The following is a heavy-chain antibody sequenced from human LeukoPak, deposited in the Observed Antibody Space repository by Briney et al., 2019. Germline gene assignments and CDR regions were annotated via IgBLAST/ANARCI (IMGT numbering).Heavy chain of an antibody. CDR2: IYYSGST. V-gene: IGHV4-59*08. Sequence: SETLSLTCTVSGGSISSYYWSWIRQPPGKGLKWIGYIYYSGSTNYNPSLRSRVTISVDTSKNQFSLKLSSVTAADTAVYYCARGTRVGATPALDYWGQGTLVTVSS. D-gene: IGHD1-26*01. CDR3: ARGTRVGATPALDY. J-gene: IGHJ4*02. CDR1: GGSISSYY.